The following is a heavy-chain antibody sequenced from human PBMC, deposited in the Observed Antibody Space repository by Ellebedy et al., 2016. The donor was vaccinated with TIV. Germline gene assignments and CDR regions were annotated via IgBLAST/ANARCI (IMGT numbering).Heavy chain of an antibody. CDR3: VTWGQSYGR. CDR1: GFTFSGYW. V-gene: IGHV3-7*03. Sequence: GESLKISCAASGFTFSGYWMSWVRQAPGKGLEWVANIKEDGSEAYYVDSVKGRFTISRDNAKRSLFLQMNSLRVDDTAVYYCVTWGQSYGRWGQGSLVTISS. CDR2: IKEDGSEA. D-gene: IGHD3-16*01. J-gene: IGHJ4*02.